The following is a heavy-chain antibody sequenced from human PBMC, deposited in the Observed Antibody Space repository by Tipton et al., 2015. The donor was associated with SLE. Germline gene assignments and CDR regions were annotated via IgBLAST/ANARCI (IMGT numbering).Heavy chain of an antibody. V-gene: IGHV4-39*07. J-gene: IGHJ3*02. CDR2: IYYSGST. CDR3: ARDREKLLDAFDI. D-gene: IGHD4-23*01. CDR1: GGSISIIDYY. Sequence: TLSLTCTVSGGSISIIDYYWGWVRQSPGTGLEWIGSIYYSGSTYYNPSFKGRVTISVDTSKNEFSLKLSSVTAADTAVYYCARDREKLLDAFDIWGQGTMVTVSS.